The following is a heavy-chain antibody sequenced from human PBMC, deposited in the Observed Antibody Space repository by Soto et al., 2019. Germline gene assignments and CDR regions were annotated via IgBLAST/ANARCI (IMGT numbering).Heavy chain of an antibody. CDR1: GFTFSGSD. J-gene: IGHJ5*02. V-gene: IGHV3-73*01. CDR3: TGHGGEMATPFDP. D-gene: IGHD3-16*01. CDR2: IRSKANNYAT. Sequence: GGSLRLSCAASGFTFSGSDMHWVRQASGKGLEWVGRIRSKANNYATAYAASVQGRFTISRDDSENTAYLQMNSLKTEDTAVYYCTGHGGEMATPFDPWGQGTLVTVSA.